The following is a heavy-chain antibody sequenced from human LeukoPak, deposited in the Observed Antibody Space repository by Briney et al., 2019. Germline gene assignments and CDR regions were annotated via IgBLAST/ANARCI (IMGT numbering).Heavy chain of an antibody. V-gene: IGHV4-59*08. CDR3: AIIYGSGSVAY. CDR1: GGSISSYY. CDR2: IYYSGST. D-gene: IGHD3-10*01. J-gene: IGHJ4*02. Sequence: SETLSLTCTVSGGSISSYYWSWIRQPPGKGLEWIGYIYYSGSTNYNPSLKSRVTISVDTSKNQFSLKLSSVTAADTAVYYCAIIYGSGSVAYWGQGTLVTVSS.